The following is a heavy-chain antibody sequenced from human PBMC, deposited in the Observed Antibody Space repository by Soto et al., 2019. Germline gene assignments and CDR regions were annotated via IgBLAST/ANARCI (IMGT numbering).Heavy chain of an antibody. CDR3: ARDQQKYNPSFYHYYAMDL. V-gene: IGHV1-46*01. Sequence: GASVKVSCKASGYLFTAYSMHWVRLAPGQGLEWMGVVNPSGGSTKYAQNFQGRVTVTRDTSIGTAYLELTGLKSDDTAIYYCARDQQKYNPSFYHYYAMDLWGQGTTVTVSS. CDR2: VNPSGGST. CDR1: GYLFTAYS. J-gene: IGHJ6*02. D-gene: IGHD1-20*01.